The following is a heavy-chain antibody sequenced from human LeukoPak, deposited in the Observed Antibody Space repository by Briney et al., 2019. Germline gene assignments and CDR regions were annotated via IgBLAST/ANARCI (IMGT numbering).Heavy chain of an antibody. J-gene: IGHJ3*02. V-gene: IGHV1-18*01. CDR2: ISAYNGNT. CDR3: ARDGSGHAFDI. Sequence: GASVKVSCKASGYTFTIYGISWVRQAPGQGLEWMGWISAYNGNTNYAQKLQGRGTMTTDTSTSTANMELRSLRSDDTAVYYCARDGSGHAFDIWGQGTMDTVSS. D-gene: IGHD1-26*01. CDR1: GYTFTIYG.